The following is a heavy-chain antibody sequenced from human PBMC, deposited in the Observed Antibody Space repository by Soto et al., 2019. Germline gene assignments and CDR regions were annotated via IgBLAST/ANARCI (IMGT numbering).Heavy chain of an antibody. Sequence: GESLKISCKGSGYSFTSYWISWVRQMPGKGLEWMGRIDPSDSYTNYSPSFQGHVTISADKSISTAYLQWSSLKASDTAMYYCARHKDSNPWGYYYGMDVWGKGXTVTVSS. J-gene: IGHJ6*04. CDR1: GYSFTSYW. CDR3: ARHKDSNPWGYYYGMDV. V-gene: IGHV5-10-1*01. D-gene: IGHD4-4*01. CDR2: IDPSDSYT.